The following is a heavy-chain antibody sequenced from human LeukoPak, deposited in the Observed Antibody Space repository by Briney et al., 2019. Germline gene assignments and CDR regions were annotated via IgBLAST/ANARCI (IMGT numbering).Heavy chain of an antibody. D-gene: IGHD6-19*01. J-gene: IGHJ4*02. CDR2: IYISGST. CDR3: ARDRQWLVDY. Sequence: PSETLSLTCTVSGGSISSYYWSWIRQPAGKGLEWIGRIYISGSTNYNPSLKSRVTISVDKSKNQFSLKLSSVAAADTAVYYCARDRQWLVDYWGQGTLVTVSS. V-gene: IGHV4-4*07. CDR1: GGSISSYY.